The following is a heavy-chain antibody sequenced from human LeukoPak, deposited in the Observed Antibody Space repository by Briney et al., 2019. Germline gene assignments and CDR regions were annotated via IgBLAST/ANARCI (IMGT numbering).Heavy chain of an antibody. CDR3: AKEAYYDFWRRYNYFDY. Sequence: PGGSLSLSCAASGLTFSSYAMSWARQAPGKGLEWVSALRCMWGSTHYEDSVKGRFTSSRDNSQNTLYLQMNSVRAEDTAVYYCAKEAYYDFWRRYNYFDYWGQGTLVTVSA. CDR1: GLTFSSYA. D-gene: IGHD3-3*01. V-gene: IGHV3-23*01. J-gene: IGHJ4*02. CDR2: LRCMWGST.